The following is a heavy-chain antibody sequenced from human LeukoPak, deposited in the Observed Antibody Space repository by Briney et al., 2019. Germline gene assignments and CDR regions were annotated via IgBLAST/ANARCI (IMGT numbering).Heavy chain of an antibody. CDR1: GGSISSGDYY. Sequence: SETLSLTCTVSGGSISSGDYYWSWIRQPPGKGLEWIGYIYYSGSTYYNPSLKSRVTISVDTSKNQFSLKLSSVTAADTAVYYCARQIPYYDILTGYYDQRGVFDYWGQGTLVTVSS. CDR3: ARQIPYYDILTGYYDQRGVFDY. CDR2: IYYSGST. J-gene: IGHJ4*02. V-gene: IGHV4-30-4*01. D-gene: IGHD3-9*01.